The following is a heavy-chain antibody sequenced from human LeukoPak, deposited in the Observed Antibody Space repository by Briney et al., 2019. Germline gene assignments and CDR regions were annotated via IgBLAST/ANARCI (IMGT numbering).Heavy chain of an antibody. V-gene: IGHV1-69*05. CDR3: AGVGSNRLRLGELSFMDV. Sequence: SVKVSCKASGGTFSSYAISWVRQAPGQGLEWMGGIIPIFGTANYAQKFQGRATITTDESTSTAYMELSSLRSEDTAVYYCAGVGSNRLRLGELSFMDVWGKGTTVTVSS. CDR2: IIPIFGTA. CDR1: GGTFSSYA. J-gene: IGHJ6*03. D-gene: IGHD3-16*02.